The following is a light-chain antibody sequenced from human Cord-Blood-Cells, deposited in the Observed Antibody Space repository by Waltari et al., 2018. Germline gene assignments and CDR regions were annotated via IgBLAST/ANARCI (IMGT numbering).Light chain of an antibody. V-gene: IGKV1-39*01. Sequence: DIQMTQSPSSLSASVGDRVTITCRASQSISSYLNWDQQKPGKAPKLLIYAASSLQSVVPSRFSGSGSGTDVTLTISSLQPEDFATYYCQQSYSTPHTFGQGTKLEIK. CDR2: AAS. J-gene: IGKJ2*01. CDR3: QQSYSTPHT. CDR1: QSISSY.